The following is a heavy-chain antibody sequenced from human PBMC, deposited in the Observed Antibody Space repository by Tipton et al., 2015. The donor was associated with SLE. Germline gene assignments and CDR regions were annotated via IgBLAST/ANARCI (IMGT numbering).Heavy chain of an antibody. Sequence: TLSLTCTVSGGSISGYYWSWIRQPAGKGLEWIGRVYSSGSTIYNPSIKGRITLSLDTSKNQFSLRVNSATAADTAVYYCARGGGSYYDYWGQGTLVTVSS. V-gene: IGHV4-4*07. CDR3: ARGGGSYYDY. J-gene: IGHJ4*02. CDR1: GGSISGYY. D-gene: IGHD1-26*01. CDR2: VYSSGST.